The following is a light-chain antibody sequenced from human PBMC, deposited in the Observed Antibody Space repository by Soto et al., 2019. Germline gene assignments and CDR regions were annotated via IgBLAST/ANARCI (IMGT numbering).Light chain of an antibody. Sequence: QSALTQPASVSGSLGQSITISCTGTSSDVGLYNLVSWYQQLPGKAPKLIIYEVNERPSGISDRFSGSKSGNTASLTISGLQDEDEADYYCCSYVGSSILMFGGGTKVTVL. CDR3: CSYVGSSILM. CDR1: SSDVGLYNL. CDR2: EVN. J-gene: IGLJ3*02. V-gene: IGLV2-23*02.